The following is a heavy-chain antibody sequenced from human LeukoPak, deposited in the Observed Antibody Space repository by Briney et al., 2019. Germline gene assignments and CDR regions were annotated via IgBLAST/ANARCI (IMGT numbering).Heavy chain of an antibody. CDR1: RITFSSYS. Sequence: GGSLRLSCAASRITFSSYSMIWVRQAPGKGLEWVSSISSSSSSIYYADSVKGRFTISRDNAKNSLYLQMNSLRAEDTAVYYCARASKYYYDSSGYPLDYWGQGTLVTVSS. D-gene: IGHD3-22*01. J-gene: IGHJ4*02. CDR2: ISSSSSSI. V-gene: IGHV3-21*01. CDR3: ARASKYYYDSSGYPLDY.